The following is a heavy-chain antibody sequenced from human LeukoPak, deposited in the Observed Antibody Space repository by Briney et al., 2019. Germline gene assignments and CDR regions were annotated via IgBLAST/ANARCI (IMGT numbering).Heavy chain of an antibody. V-gene: IGHV6-1*01. J-gene: IGHJ4*02. CDR3: AREEAGTYGFEY. CDR2: TFYRSQWYN. Sequence: SQTLSLTCAIFGDSVSSNSGAWNWIRQSPSRGLEWLGRTFYRSQWYNDYAVSVKGRIAINPDTSKSQFSLQLNSVTPEDTAVYYCAREEAGTYGFEYWGQGTLVTVSS. D-gene: IGHD3-10*01. CDR1: GDSVSSNSGA.